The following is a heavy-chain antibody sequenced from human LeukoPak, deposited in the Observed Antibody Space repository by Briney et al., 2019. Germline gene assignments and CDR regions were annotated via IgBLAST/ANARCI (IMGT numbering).Heavy chain of an antibody. CDR1: GFTFSSHW. D-gene: IGHD3-10*01. Sequence: PGGSLRLSCAASGFTFSSHWMHWVRQAPGKGLVWVSRINSDGSSTSYADSVKGRFTISRDNAKNTLYLQMNSLRAGDTAVYYCARGPPYGSGSYYPGDYWGQGTLVTVSS. V-gene: IGHV3-74*01. CDR2: INSDGSST. CDR3: ARGPPYGSGSYYPGDY. J-gene: IGHJ4*02.